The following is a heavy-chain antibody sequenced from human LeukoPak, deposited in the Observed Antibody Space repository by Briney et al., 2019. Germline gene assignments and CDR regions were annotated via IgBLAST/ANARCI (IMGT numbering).Heavy chain of an antibody. J-gene: IGHJ6*02. D-gene: IGHD3-3*01. CDR3: ARGKRFLEWFDYYYYGMDV. CDR1: GYTFTSYY. V-gene: IGHV1-46*01. CDR2: INPSGGST. Sequence: ASVKVSCKASGYTFTSYYMHRVRQAPGQGLEWMGIINPSGGSTSYAQKFQGRVTMTRDTSTSTVYMELSSLRSEDTAVYYCARGKRFLEWFDYYYYGMDVWGQGTTVTVSS.